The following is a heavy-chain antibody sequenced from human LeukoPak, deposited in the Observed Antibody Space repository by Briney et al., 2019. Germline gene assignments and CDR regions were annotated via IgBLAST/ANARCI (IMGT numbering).Heavy chain of an antibody. Sequence: GASVKVSCKASGYTFTSYGISWVRQAPGQGLEWMGWINAYNGNTNYAQKLQGRVTMTTDTSTSTAYMELRSLRSDDTAVYYCAKSGRRGYSYGSRLKYYYDYWGQGTLVTVSS. CDR2: INAYNGNT. V-gene: IGHV1-18*01. J-gene: IGHJ4*02. CDR1: GYTFTSYG. D-gene: IGHD5-18*01. CDR3: AKSGRRGYSYGSRLKYYYDY.